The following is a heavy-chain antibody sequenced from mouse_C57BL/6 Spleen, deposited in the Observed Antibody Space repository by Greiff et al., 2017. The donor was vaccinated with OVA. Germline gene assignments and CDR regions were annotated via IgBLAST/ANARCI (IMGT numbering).Heavy chain of an antibody. J-gene: IGHJ2*01. CDR3: ARWDDYDGGFDY. Sequence: QVQLQQSGAELARPGASVKLSCKASGYTFTSYGISWVKQRTGQGLEWIGEIYPRSGNTYYNEKFKGKATLTADKSSSTAYMELRRLTSEDSAVYFCARWDDYDGGFDYWGQGTTLTVSS. D-gene: IGHD2-4*01. CDR2: IYPRSGNT. CDR1: GYTFTSYG. V-gene: IGHV1-81*01.